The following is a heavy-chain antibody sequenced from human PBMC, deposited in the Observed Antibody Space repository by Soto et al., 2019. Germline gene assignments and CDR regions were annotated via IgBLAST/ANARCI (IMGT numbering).Heavy chain of an antibody. V-gene: IGHV1-2*04. J-gene: IGHJ3*02. CDR1: GYTFTGYY. Sequence: ASVKVSCKASGYTFTGYYMHWVRQAPGQGLEWMGWINPNSGGTNYAQKFQGWVTMTRDTFISTAYMELSRLRSDDTAVYYCAREGYDILTGYPSGAFDIWGQGTMVTVSS. D-gene: IGHD3-9*01. CDR2: INPNSGGT. CDR3: AREGYDILTGYPSGAFDI.